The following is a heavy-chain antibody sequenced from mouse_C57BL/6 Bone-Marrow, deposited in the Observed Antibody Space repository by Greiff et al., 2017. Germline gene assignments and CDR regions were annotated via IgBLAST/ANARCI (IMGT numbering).Heavy chain of an antibody. V-gene: IGHV2-2*01. CDR2: IWSGGST. CDR1: GFSLTSYG. Sequence: VKLMESGPGLVQPSQSLSITCTVSGFSLTSYGVHWVRQSPGKGLEWLGVIWSGGSTDYNAAFISRLSISKDNSKSQVFFKMNSLQADDTAIYYCARTFYYSNYYFDYWGQGTTLTVSS. CDR3: ARTFYYSNYYFDY. D-gene: IGHD2-5*01. J-gene: IGHJ2*01.